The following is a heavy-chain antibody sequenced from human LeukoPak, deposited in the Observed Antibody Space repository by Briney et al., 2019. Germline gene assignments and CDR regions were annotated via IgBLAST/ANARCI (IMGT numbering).Heavy chain of an antibody. V-gene: IGHV3-23*01. Sequence: GGSLRLSCAASGFTFSSYAMSWVRQAPGKGLEWVSAISGSGGSTYYADSVKGRFAISRDNSKNTLYLQMNSLRAEDTAVYYCAKGQGLVGATDFDYWGQGTLVTVSS. CDR2: ISGSGGST. CDR1: GFTFSSYA. J-gene: IGHJ4*02. CDR3: AKGQGLVGATDFDY. D-gene: IGHD1-26*01.